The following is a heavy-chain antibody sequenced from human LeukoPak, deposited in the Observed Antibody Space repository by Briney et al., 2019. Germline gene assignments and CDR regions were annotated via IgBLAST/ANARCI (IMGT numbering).Heavy chain of an antibody. CDR2: IQPDGSEG. Sequence: GGSLRLSCAASGFTFSSTWMSWVRQAPGKGLEWVGNIQPDGSEGYPVDSVKGRFTISRDNARNSLFLQMNSLRVEDTAVYYCARMAPYGDYLHDYWGQGTLVTVSS. CDR3: ARMAPYGDYLHDY. V-gene: IGHV3-7*03. CDR1: GFTFSSTW. J-gene: IGHJ4*02. D-gene: IGHD4-17*01.